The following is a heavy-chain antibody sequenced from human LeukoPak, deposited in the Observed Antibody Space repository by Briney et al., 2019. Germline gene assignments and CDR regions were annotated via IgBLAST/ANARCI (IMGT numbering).Heavy chain of an antibody. V-gene: IGHV3-23*01. CDR1: GFTFSSYG. CDR3: AKRGSYCGGDCYSDVDY. CDR2: ISGSGGST. Sequence: GGSLRLSCAASGFTFSSYGMSWVRQAPGKGLEWVSAISGSGGSTYYADSVKGRFTISRDNSKNTLYLQMNSLRAEDTAVYYCAKRGSYCGGDCYSDVDYWGQGTLVTVSS. J-gene: IGHJ4*02. D-gene: IGHD2-21*02.